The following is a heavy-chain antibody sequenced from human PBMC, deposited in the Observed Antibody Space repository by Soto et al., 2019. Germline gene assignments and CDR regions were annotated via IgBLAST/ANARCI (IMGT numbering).Heavy chain of an antibody. CDR3: AKGGREYSYGFFDY. CDR1: GFSFNDYT. CDR2: ISWDGGTT. J-gene: IGHJ4*02. D-gene: IGHD5-18*01. Sequence: PGGSLRLSCAASGFSFNDYTMHWVRQPPGKGLEWVSLISWDGGTTYYADSMKGRFTISRDNSKNSLYLQMNSLRSEDTAFYYCAKGGREYSYGFFDYWGQGALVTVS. V-gene: IGHV3-43*01.